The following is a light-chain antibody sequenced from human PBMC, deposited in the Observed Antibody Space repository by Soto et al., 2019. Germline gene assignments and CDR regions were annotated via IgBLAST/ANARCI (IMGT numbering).Light chain of an antibody. J-gene: IGKJ2*01. V-gene: IGKV3-20*01. CDR3: QQQGT. CDR2: AAS. Sequence: EIVLTQSPGTLSLSPGERATLSCRASQSLSSSYVVWYQQKPGQPPKLLTYAASRSATGIPDRFSGSESATDYTLTISRLEPEYFAVYYCQQQGTFGQGTKLEIK. CDR1: QSLSSSY.